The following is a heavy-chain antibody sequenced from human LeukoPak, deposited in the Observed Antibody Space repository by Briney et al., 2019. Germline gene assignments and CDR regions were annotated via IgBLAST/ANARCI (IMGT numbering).Heavy chain of an antibody. Sequence: GGALRLSCAASGFTFSKYAISWVRRAPGKGLEWVSAISGSGGSTYYADSVKGRLTVSRDNSKNTLYLQMNNLRDEDTAVYYCATQYGSSWRDYFDYWGQGTLVTVSS. V-gene: IGHV3-23*01. D-gene: IGHD6-13*01. CDR1: GFTFSKYA. J-gene: IGHJ4*02. CDR2: ISGSGGST. CDR3: ATQYGSSWRDYFDY.